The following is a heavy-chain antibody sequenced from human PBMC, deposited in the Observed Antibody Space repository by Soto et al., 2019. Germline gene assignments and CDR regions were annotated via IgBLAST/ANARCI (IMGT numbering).Heavy chain of an antibody. D-gene: IGHD1-1*01. V-gene: IGHV3-23*01. J-gene: IGHJ4*02. CDR1: GFSFSDYS. CDR2: MSIGGEKT. CDR3: ARWNGYGDL. Sequence: EVQVFESGGGLVQPGGSLRLSCAASGFSFSDYSMAWVRHTPEKGLEWVSGMSIGGEKTFYIDSVKGRFIVSRDSSRDTADFHMNSLRVEDTAVYSCARWNGYGDLWGQGTLVTVSS.